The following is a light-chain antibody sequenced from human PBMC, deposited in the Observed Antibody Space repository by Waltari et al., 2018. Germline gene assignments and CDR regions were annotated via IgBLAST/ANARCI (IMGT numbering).Light chain of an antibody. CDR1: QSVRTY. CDR3: QHSYGTPPT. V-gene: IGKV1-39*01. Sequence: DIQMTQSPSSLSASVGDSVTITCRASQSVRTYLHWYQPQPGRAPRLVLYDASTLPRGVPSRFTGGGSGTLFTLTIRGLQPEDFATYYCQHSYGTPPTFGGGTRVEI. CDR2: DAS. J-gene: IGKJ4*01.